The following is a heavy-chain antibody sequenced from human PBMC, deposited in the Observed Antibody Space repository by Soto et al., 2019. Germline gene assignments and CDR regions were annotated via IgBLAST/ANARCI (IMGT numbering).Heavy chain of an antibody. CDR1: GYTFTSYD. J-gene: IGHJ6*02. D-gene: IGHD3-22*01. CDR2: INPSGGST. Sequence: ASVKVSCKASGYTFTSYDINWVRQATGQGLEWMGIINPSGGSTSYAQKFQGRVTMTRDTSTSTVYMELSSLRSEDTAVYYCAREPSRYYDSSGYYPWYYYYGMDVWGQGTTVTVSS. V-gene: IGHV1-46*01. CDR3: AREPSRYYDSSGYYPWYYYYGMDV.